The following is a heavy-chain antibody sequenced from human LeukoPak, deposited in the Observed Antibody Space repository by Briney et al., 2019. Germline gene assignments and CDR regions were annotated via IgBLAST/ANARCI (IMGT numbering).Heavy chain of an antibody. CDR1: GVTFTSSA. D-gene: IGHD4-11*01. CDR3: AAEGDYSNYGEFDY. J-gene: IGHJ4*02. Sequence: SVKVSCKASGVTFTSSAVQWVRQARGQRLEWIGWIVVGSGNTNYAQKFQERVTITRDMSTSTAYMELSSLRSEDTAVYYCAAEGDYSNYGEFDYWGQGTLVTVSS. V-gene: IGHV1-58*01. CDR2: IVVGSGNT.